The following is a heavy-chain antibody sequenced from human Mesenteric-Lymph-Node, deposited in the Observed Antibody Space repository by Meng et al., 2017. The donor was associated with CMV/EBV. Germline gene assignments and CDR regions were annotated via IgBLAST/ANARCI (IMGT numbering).Heavy chain of an antibody. Sequence: SVKVSCKASGGTFSSYTISWVRQAPGQGLEWMGGIIPIFGTANYAQKLQGRVTITTDESASTAYMELSSLRSDDTAVYYCARSCSSTICRAPSPEYWGQGALVTVSS. CDR1: GGTFSSYT. CDR3: ARSCSSTICRAPSPEY. J-gene: IGHJ4*02. D-gene: IGHD2-2*01. CDR2: IIPIFGTA. V-gene: IGHV1-69*05.